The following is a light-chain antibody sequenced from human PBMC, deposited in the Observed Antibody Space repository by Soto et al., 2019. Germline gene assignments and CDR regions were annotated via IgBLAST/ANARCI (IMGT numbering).Light chain of an antibody. V-gene: IGKV1-5*03. CDR1: QSISSW. Sequence: DIQMTQSPSTLSASVGDRVTITCRASQSISSWLAWYQQKPGKAPKLLISKASSLESGVPSRFTGSGSGTEFPLTISSLQPDDLATYYCQQYYSYVWTFGQGTKVDIK. J-gene: IGKJ1*01. CDR3: QQYYSYVWT. CDR2: KAS.